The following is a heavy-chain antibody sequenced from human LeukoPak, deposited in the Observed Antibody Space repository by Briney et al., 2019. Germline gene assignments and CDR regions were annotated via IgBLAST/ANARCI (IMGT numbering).Heavy chain of an antibody. CDR2: INTDSGNP. J-gene: IGHJ3*02. Sequence: ASVKVSCKASGYSFNSQGMNWVRQAPGQGLEWMGWINTDSGNPTYAQGFTGRFVFSLDSSVSTAYLQISNLMPEDAAKYYCAREILRSDIWGQGTMVTVSS. CDR1: GYSFNSQG. CDR3: AREILRSDI. D-gene: IGHD5-24*01. V-gene: IGHV7-4-1*02.